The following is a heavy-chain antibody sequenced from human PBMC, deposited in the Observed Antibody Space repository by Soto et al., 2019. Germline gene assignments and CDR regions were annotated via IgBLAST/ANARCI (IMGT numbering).Heavy chain of an antibody. J-gene: IGHJ4*02. CDR3: ANEPLGYCSGGSCYPPRYYFDY. V-gene: IGHV1-18*01. CDR2: ISAYNGNT. D-gene: IGHD2-15*01. CDR1: GYTFTSYG. Sequence: ASVKVSCKASGYTFTSYGISWVRQAPGQGLEWMGWISAYNGNTNYAQKFQGRVTMTRDTSASTAYMELSSLRSEDTAVYYRANEPLGYCSGGSCYPPRYYFDYWGQGTLVTVSS.